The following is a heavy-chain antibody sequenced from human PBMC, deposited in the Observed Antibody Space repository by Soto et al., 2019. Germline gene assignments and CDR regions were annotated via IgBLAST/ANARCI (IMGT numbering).Heavy chain of an antibody. Sequence: GGSLRLSCAASGFTFDDYAMHWVRQAPGKGLEWVSGISWNSGSIGYADSVKGRFTISRDNAKNSLYLQMNSLRAGDTALYYCAKDNGSGAAAGINLSYYYYYMDVWGKGTTVTVSS. CDR1: GFTFDDYA. D-gene: IGHD3-10*01. CDR2: ISWNSGSI. J-gene: IGHJ6*03. CDR3: AKDNGSGAAAGINLSYYYYYMDV. V-gene: IGHV3-9*01.